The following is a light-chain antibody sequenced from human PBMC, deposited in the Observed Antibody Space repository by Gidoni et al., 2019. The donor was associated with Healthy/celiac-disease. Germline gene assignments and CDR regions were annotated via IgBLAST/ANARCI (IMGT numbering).Light chain of an antibody. Sequence: EIVMTQSPATLSVSPGERATLSCRASQSVSSYLAWYQQKPGQAPRLRIYGASTRATGIPARFSGSGSGTEFTLTISSLQSEDFAVYYCQQYNNWPPWTFXQXTKVEIK. CDR2: GAS. V-gene: IGKV3-15*01. CDR1: QSVSSY. J-gene: IGKJ1*01. CDR3: QQYNNWPPWT.